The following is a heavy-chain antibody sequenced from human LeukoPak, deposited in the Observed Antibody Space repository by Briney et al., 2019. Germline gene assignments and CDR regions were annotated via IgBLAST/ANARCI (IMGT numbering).Heavy chain of an antibody. V-gene: IGHV1-2*02. CDR1: GYTFTGYF. J-gene: IGHJ6*04. Sequence: GASVKVSCKASGYTFTGYFVHWVRQAPGQGLEWMGWINPNSGGTNYAQKFQGRVTMTRDTSFSTAYMELRRLRSDDTAVYYCARATSTVTTHLMDVWGKGTTVTVSS. D-gene: IGHD4-17*01. CDR3: ARATSTVTTHLMDV. CDR2: INPNSGGT.